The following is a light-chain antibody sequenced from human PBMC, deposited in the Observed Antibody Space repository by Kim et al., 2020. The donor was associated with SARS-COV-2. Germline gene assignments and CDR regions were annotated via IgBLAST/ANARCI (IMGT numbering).Light chain of an antibody. J-gene: IGLJ2*01. Sequence: ELTQPPSAYGTPGQRVTISCSGSSSNIGSNTVNWYQQLPGTAPKLLIYSNNQLPSGVPDRFSGSKSGTSASLAISGLQSEDEADYYCAAWDDSLNSVVFGGGTQLTVL. CDR2: SNN. CDR1: SSNIGSNT. V-gene: IGLV1-44*01. CDR3: AAWDDSLNSVV.